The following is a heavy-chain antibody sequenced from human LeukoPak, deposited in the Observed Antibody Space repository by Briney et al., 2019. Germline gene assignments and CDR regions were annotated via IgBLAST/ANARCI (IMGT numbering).Heavy chain of an antibody. V-gene: IGHV4-38-2*02. J-gene: IGHJ4*02. CDR3: ARVSRGYDILY. CDR1: NYSITSGYY. D-gene: IGHD3-9*01. CDR2: IYHSGTT. Sequence: PSETLSLTCTVSNYSITSGYYWGWIRQPPGKGLEWIGSIYHSGTTYYNPSLKRRVTISVDTSKNQFSLNLSSVTAADTAVYYCARVSRGYDILYWGQGTLVTVSS.